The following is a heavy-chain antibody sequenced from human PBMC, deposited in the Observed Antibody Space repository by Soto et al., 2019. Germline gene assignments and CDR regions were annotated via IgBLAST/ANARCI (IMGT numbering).Heavy chain of an antibody. J-gene: IGHJ6*02. V-gene: IGHV3-30*18. Sequence: GGSLRLSCAASGFTFSSYGMHWVRQAPGKGLEWVAVISYDGSNKYYADSVKGRFTISRDNSKNTLYLQMNSLRAEDTAVYYCAKGLEALCRGFMDVWGQGTTVTVSS. D-gene: IGHD5-12*01. CDR3: AKGLEALCRGFMDV. CDR1: GFTFSSYG. CDR2: ISYDGSNK.